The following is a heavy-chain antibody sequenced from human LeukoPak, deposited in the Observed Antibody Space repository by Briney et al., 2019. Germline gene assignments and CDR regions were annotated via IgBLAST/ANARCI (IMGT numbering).Heavy chain of an antibody. D-gene: IGHD5-18*01. Sequence: GGSLRLSCAASGFTIRSYEMNWVRQAPGKGLEWVSYISSTRSTIYYADSVKGRFTISRDNAKNSLYLQMNSLRAEDTAVYYCAKSHGYSYGFDYWGQGTLVTVSS. CDR3: AKSHGYSYGFDY. CDR2: ISSTRSTI. J-gene: IGHJ4*02. CDR1: GFTIRSYE. V-gene: IGHV3-48*03.